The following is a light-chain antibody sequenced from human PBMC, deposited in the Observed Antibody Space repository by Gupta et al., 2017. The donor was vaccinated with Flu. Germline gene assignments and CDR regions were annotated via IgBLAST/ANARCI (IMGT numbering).Light chain of an antibody. CDR2: GAS. CDR1: QSVSSN. V-gene: IGKV3-15*01. CDR3: QQYNNWPPVT. Sequence: EIVMTQSPATLSVSPGERATLSCRASQSVSSNLAWYQQKPGQAPRLLIYGASTRATGIPARFIGSGSGTEFTLTISSLQSEDFAFYYCQQYNNWPPVTFGPGTKVDIK. J-gene: IGKJ3*01.